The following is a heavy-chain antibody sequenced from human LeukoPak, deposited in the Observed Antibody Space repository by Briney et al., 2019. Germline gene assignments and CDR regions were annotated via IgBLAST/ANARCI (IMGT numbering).Heavy chain of an antibody. J-gene: IGHJ6*03. Sequence: GGSLRLSCAASGFTFSDYYMSWIRQAPGKGLEWVSYISSSGSTIYYANSVKGRFTISRDNAKNSLYLQMNGLRAEDTAVYYCARGGYSYGGAYYYYYMDVWGKGTTVTVSS. CDR2: ISSSGSTI. V-gene: IGHV3-11*01. CDR1: GFTFSDYY. CDR3: ARGGYSYGGAYYYYYMDV. D-gene: IGHD5-18*01.